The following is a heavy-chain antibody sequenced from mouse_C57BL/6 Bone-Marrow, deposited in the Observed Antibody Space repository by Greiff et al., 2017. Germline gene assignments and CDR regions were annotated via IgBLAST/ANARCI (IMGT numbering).Heavy chain of an antibody. V-gene: IGHV1-81*01. CDR1: GYTFTSYG. CDR2: IYPRSGNT. Sequence: QVQLQQSGAELARPGASVKLSCKASGYTFTSYGISWVKQRTGQGLEWIGEIYPRSGNTYYNEKFKGKATLTADKSSSTAYMELRSLTSEDSAVYFCARRYYGSSLYFDYWGQGTTLTVSS. J-gene: IGHJ2*01. D-gene: IGHD1-1*01. CDR3: ARRYYGSSLYFDY.